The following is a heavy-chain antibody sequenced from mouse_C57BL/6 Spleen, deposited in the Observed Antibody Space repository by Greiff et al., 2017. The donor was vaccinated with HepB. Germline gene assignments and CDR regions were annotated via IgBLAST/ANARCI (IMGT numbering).Heavy chain of an antibody. V-gene: IGHV1-54*01. CDR2: INPGSGGT. CDR3: ARENDYDGYYFDY. CDR1: GYAFTNYL. D-gene: IGHD2-4*01. Sequence: QVQLKESGAELVRPGTSVKVSCKASGYAFTNYLIEWVKQRPGQGLEWIGVINPGSGGTNYNEKFKGKATLTADKSSSTAYMQLSSLTSEDSAVYFCARENDYDGYYFDYWGQGTTLTVSS. J-gene: IGHJ2*01.